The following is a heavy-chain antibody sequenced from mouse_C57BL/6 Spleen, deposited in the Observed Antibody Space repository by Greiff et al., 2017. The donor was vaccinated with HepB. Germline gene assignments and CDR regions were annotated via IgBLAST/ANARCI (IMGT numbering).Heavy chain of an antibody. V-gene: IGHV1-55*01. Sequence: VQLQQSGAELVKPGASVKMSCKASGYTFTSYWITWVKQRPGQGLEWIGDIYPGSGSTNYNEKFKSKATLTVDTSSSTAYMQLSSLTSEDSAVYYCARRDGYDDYAMDYWGQGTSVTVSS. CDR2: IYPGSGST. D-gene: IGHD2-2*01. CDR3: ARRDGYDDYAMDY. CDR1: GYTFTSYW. J-gene: IGHJ4*01.